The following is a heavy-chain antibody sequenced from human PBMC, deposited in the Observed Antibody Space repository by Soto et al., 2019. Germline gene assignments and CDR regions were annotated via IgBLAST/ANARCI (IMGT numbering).Heavy chain of an antibody. CDR3: AHQQEQLLYDY. D-gene: IGHD3-10*01. J-gene: IGHJ4*02. CDR1: GFSLTTSGVG. CDR2: IYWDDDK. V-gene: IGHV2-5*02. Sequence: GPTLVNPTQTLTLTCTFSGFSLTTSGVGVGWIRQPPGKALEWLALIYWDDDKRYSPFLKNRLTLTKDTSKNQVVLTMTNMDPVDTATYYCAHQQEQLLYDYWGQGTLVTVSS.